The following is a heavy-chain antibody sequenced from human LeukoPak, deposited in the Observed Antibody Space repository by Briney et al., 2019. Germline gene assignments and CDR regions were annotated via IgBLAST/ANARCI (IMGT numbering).Heavy chain of an antibody. D-gene: IGHD3-22*01. V-gene: IGHV1-2*07. Sequence: ASVKVSCKASGHTFTGYYMHWVRQAPGQGLEWMGWINPNSGGTNYAHKFQGRVTMTRDTSISTAYMELSRLRSDDTAVCYCARDYLTDYYDSSGLDIWGQGTMVTVSS. CDR1: GHTFTGYY. J-gene: IGHJ3*02. CDR2: INPNSGGT. CDR3: ARDYLTDYYDSSGLDI.